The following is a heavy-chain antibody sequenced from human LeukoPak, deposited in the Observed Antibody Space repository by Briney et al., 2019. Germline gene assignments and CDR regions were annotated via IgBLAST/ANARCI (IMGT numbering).Heavy chain of an antibody. V-gene: IGHV1-8*01. Sequence: ASMKVSCQASGYTFTSYDINWVRQATGQWLEWMVWMNPNSGNTGYAQKFQGRVTMTRNTSISTAYMELSILRSEDTAVYFFFFKQKTAYEIEFDPWGQGTLVTVSS. CDR2: MNPNSGNT. J-gene: IGHJ5*02. CDR1: GYTFTSYD. CDR3: FFKQKTAYEIEFDP. D-gene: IGHD2-21*01.